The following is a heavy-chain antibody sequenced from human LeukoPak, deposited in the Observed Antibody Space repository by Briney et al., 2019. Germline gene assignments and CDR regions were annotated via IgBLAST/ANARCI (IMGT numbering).Heavy chain of an antibody. D-gene: IGHD6-13*01. CDR1: GGSISSSSYY. J-gene: IGHJ6*03. Sequence: SETLSLTCTVSGGSISSSSYYWGWIRQPPGKGLEWIGRIYTSGSTNYNPSLKSRVTISVDTSKNQFSLKLSSVTAADTAVYYCARDGSSSWYTGLYYYMDVWGKGTTVTISS. CDR2: IYTSGST. CDR3: ARDGSSSWYTGLYYYMDV. V-gene: IGHV4-39*07.